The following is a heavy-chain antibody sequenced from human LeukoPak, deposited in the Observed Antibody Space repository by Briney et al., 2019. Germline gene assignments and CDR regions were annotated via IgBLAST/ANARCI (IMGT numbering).Heavy chain of an antibody. CDR2: IWYDGSNK. J-gene: IGHJ4*02. Sequence: GRSLRLSCAASGFTFSSYGMHWGRRAPGKGLEGVAVIWYDGSNKYYADSVKGRFTISRDNSKNTLYLQMNSLRAEDTAVYYRARTPGIAAAGDYWGQGTLVTVSS. V-gene: IGHV3-33*01. CDR3: ARTPGIAAAGDY. CDR1: GFTFSSYG. D-gene: IGHD6-13*01.